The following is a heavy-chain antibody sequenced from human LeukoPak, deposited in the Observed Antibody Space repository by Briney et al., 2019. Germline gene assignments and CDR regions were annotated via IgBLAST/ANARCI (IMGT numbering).Heavy chain of an antibody. Sequence: PSETLSLTCAVYGGSFSGYYWSWIRQPPGKGLEWIGEINHSGSTNYNPSLKSRVTISVDTSKNQFSLKLSSVTAADTAVYYCAKKDYYYMDVWGKGTTVTVSS. CDR1: GGSFSGYY. CDR3: AKKDYYYMDV. CDR2: INHSGST. V-gene: IGHV4-34*01. J-gene: IGHJ6*03.